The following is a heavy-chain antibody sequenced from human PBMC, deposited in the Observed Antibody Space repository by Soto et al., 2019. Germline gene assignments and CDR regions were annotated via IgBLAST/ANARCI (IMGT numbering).Heavy chain of an antibody. D-gene: IGHD4-4*01. J-gene: IGHJ6*02. CDR2: IYPGDSDT. CDR1: GYSFTSYW. Sequence: GESLKISCKGSGYSFTSYWIGWVRQMPGKGLEWMGIIYPGDSDTRYSPSFQGQVTISADKSISTAYLQWSGLKASDTAMYYCARHSSYSPTPVYYYGMDVWGQGTTVTVSS. V-gene: IGHV5-51*01. CDR3: ARHSSYSPTPVYYYGMDV.